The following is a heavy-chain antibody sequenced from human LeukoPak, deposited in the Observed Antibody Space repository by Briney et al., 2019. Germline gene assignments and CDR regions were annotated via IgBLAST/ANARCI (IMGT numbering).Heavy chain of an antibody. Sequence: ESGPTLVNPTQTLTLTCTFSGVSLSTSGVGVGWVRQPPGKALEWLALIYWDDDKRYSPPLKSRLAITKDTSKNQVVLTMTNMDPVGTATYYCAHSIGAARPETGGFDYWGQGTLVTVSS. CDR2: IYWDDDK. CDR3: AHSIGAARPETGGFDY. J-gene: IGHJ4*02. D-gene: IGHD6-6*01. CDR1: GVSLSTSGVG. V-gene: IGHV2-5*02.